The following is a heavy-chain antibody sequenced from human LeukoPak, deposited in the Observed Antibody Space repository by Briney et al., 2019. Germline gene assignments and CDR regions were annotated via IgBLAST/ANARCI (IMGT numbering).Heavy chain of an antibody. CDR3: AKDYGDYRYYYYYMDV. V-gene: IGHV3-11*01. D-gene: IGHD4-17*01. CDR1: GFTFSDYY. J-gene: IGHJ6*03. Sequence: PGGSLRLSCAASGFTFSDYYMSWIRQAPGKGLEWVSYISSSGSTIYYADSVKGRFTISRDNSKNTLYLQMNSLRAEDTAVYYCAKDYGDYRYYYYYMDVWGKGTTVTISS. CDR2: ISSSGSTI.